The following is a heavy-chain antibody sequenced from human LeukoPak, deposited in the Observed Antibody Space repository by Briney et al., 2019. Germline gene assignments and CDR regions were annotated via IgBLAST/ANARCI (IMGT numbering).Heavy chain of an antibody. CDR2: IYYSGST. Sequence: PSETLSLTCTVSGGSISSYYWSWIRQPPGKGLEWIGYIYYSGSTNYNPSLKSRVTISVDTSKNQFSLKLSSVTAADTAVYYCARESYGDYGWYFDLWGRGTLVTVSS. D-gene: IGHD4-17*01. V-gene: IGHV4-59*01. J-gene: IGHJ2*01. CDR3: ARESYGDYGWYFDL. CDR1: GGSISSYY.